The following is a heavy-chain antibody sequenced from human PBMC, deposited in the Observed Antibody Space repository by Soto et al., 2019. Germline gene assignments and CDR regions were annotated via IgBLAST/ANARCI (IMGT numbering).Heavy chain of an antibody. CDR3: AKDMAAAAGPHLDY. CDR1: GFTFDDYA. Sequence: EVQLVESGGGLVQPGRSLRLSCAASGFTFDDYAMHWVRQAPGKGLEWVSGISWNSGSIGYADSVKGRFTISRDNAKNSLYLQMNSLRAEDTALYYCAKDMAAAAGPHLDYWGQGTLVTVSS. D-gene: IGHD6-13*01. V-gene: IGHV3-9*01. J-gene: IGHJ4*02. CDR2: ISWNSGSI.